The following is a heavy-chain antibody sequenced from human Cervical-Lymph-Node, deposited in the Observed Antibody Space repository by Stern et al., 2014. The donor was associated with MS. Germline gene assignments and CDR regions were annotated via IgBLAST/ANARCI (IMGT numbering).Heavy chain of an antibody. D-gene: IGHD3-22*01. CDR2: IIPMFGTA. V-gene: IGHV1-69*18. J-gene: IGHJ4*02. Sequence: MQLVESGAEVKKPGSSVRVSCKASGDTFSIYAFSWVRQAPGKGLEWMGRIIPMFGTANYAQKFLGRVTIIADESTGTTYLELSTLRSEDTAMYYCARARSSYDSSTHFDYWGQGTQVTVSS. CDR1: GDTFSIYA. CDR3: ARARSSYDSSTHFDY.